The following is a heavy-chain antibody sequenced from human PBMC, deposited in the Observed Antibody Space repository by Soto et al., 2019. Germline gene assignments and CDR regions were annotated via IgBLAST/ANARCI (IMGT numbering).Heavy chain of an antibody. CDR1: GGTFSSYA. V-gene: IGHV1-69*01. Sequence: ASGGTFSSYAISWVRQAPGQGLEWMGGIIPIFGTANYAQKFQGRVTITADESTSTAYMELSSLRSEDTAVYYCAREGGGSSSWYYFDYWGQGTLVTVSS. CDR3: AREGGGSSSWYYFDY. J-gene: IGHJ4*02. D-gene: IGHD6-13*01. CDR2: IIPIFGTA.